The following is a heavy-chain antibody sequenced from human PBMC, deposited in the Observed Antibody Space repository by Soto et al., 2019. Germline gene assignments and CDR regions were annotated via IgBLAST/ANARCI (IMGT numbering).Heavy chain of an antibody. J-gene: IGHJ4*02. CDR2: ISYDGSNK. CDR3: ARDPLNYDFWSGYYAHFDY. V-gene: IGHV3-30-3*01. Sequence: GGSLRLSCAASGFTFSSYAMHWVRQAPGKGLEWVAVISYDGSNKYYADSVKGRFTISRDNSKNTLYLQMNSLRAEDTAVYYCARDPLNYDFWSGYYAHFDYWGQGTLVTVSS. CDR1: GFTFSSYA. D-gene: IGHD3-3*01.